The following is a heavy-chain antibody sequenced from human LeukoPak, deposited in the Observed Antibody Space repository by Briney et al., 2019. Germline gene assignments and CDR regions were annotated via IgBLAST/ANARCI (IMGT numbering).Heavy chain of an antibody. CDR1: GFTFSSYG. D-gene: IGHD2-15*01. J-gene: IGHJ4*02. CDR2: ISSDGSNE. V-gene: IGHV3-30*02. Sequence: HPGGSLRLSCAASGFTFSSYGMHWVRQAPGKGLEWVAVISSDGSNEYYADSVKGRFTISRDNSKNTLYLQMNSLRAEDTAVYYCAKDRGYCSGGSCYYFDYWGQGTLVTVSS. CDR3: AKDRGYCSGGSCYYFDY.